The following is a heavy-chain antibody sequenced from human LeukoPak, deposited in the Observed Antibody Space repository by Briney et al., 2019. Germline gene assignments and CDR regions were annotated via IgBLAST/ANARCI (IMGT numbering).Heavy chain of an antibody. Sequence: PGGSLRLSCAASGFTFSSYWMHWVRQAPGKGLVWVSRINTDGSSTSYAGSVKGRFTISRDNSKNTLYLQMNILRAEDTAVYFCAKDLDGDTAMTTDYWGQGTLVTVSS. CDR2: INTDGSST. CDR1: GFTFSSYW. D-gene: IGHD5-18*01. V-gene: IGHV3-74*01. CDR3: AKDLDGDTAMTTDY. J-gene: IGHJ4*02.